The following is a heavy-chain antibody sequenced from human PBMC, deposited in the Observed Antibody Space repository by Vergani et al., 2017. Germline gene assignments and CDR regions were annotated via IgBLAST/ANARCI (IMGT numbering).Heavy chain of an antibody. CDR2: INPSDGSR. Sequence: QVQLVQSGAEVKKPGASVKVSCKASGYTFTSHWMHWVRQAPGQGLEWMGIINPSDGSRTYAQKFQGRVIMTRDISTSTVYMELSSLRSEDTAVYYCARDHSDTTGKGVWWFDPWGQGTLVTVSS. J-gene: IGHJ5*02. CDR1: GYTFTSHW. V-gene: IGHV1-46*03. CDR3: ARDHSDTTGKGVWWFDP. D-gene: IGHD1-1*01.